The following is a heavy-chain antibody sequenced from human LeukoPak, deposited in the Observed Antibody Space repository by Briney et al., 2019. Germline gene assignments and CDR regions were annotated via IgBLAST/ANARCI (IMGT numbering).Heavy chain of an antibody. CDR3: ARVAINDYGDYFDY. CDR1: GFTFSTYW. J-gene: IGHJ4*02. Sequence: PGGSLRLSCAASGFTFSTYWMSWVRQAPGKGLEWVANIKEDGSEKNYVDSVKGRFSISRDNAKNSLYLQMNSLRAEDTAVYYCARVAINDYGDYFDYWGQGTLVTVSS. V-gene: IGHV3-7*01. CDR2: IKEDGSEK. D-gene: IGHD4-17*01.